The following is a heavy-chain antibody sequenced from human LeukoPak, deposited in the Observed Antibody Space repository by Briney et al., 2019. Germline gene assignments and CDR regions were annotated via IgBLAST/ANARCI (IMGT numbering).Heavy chain of an antibody. CDR2: INHSGST. Sequence: PSETLSLTCAVYGGSFSGYYWSWIRQPPGKGLEWIGEINHSGSTNYNPSLKSRVTISADTSKNQFSLNLSSVTAADTAVYYCVRQRVVGFYDPFDFWGQGTLVTVSS. CDR3: VRQRVVGFYDPFDF. V-gene: IGHV4-34*01. J-gene: IGHJ4*02. CDR1: GGSFSGYY. D-gene: IGHD2/OR15-2a*01.